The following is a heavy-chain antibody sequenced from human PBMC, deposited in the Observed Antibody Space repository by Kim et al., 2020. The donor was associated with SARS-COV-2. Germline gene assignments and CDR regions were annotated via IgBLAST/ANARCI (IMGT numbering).Heavy chain of an antibody. V-gene: IGHV1-3*01. CDR3: ATESYGSGSYYPPGFDP. D-gene: IGHD3-10*01. Sequence: FQGRVTITRDTSASTAYMELSSLRSEDTAVYYCATESYGSGSYYPPGFDPWGQGTLVTVSS. J-gene: IGHJ5*02.